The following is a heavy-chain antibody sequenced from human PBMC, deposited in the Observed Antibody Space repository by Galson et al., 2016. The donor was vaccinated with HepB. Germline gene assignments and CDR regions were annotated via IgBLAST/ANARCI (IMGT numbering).Heavy chain of an antibody. D-gene: IGHD3-10*01. CDR1: GDSVTSNSAA. J-gene: IGHJ5*02. CDR2: TYYRSKWYT. CDR3: ARAPSRRGRVSWFDP. V-gene: IGHV6-1*01. Sequence: CAISGDSVTSNSAAWNWIRQSPSRGLEWLGRTYYRSKWYTDYAVSVKSRITVNPDTSKNQFSLQLNSVTAADTAMYYCARAPSRRGRVSWFDPWGQGTLVTVSS.